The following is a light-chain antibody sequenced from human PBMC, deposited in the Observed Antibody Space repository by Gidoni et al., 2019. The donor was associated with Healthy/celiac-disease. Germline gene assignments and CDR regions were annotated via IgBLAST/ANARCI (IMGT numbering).Light chain of an antibody. CDR2: GAS. Sequence: EIVLTQSPGTLSLSPGERATLSCRASQSVSSSYLAWYQQKPGQAPRLLIYGASSRATGIPDRFSGSGSGTDSTLTISRLEPEDFAVYYCQQYGSSLQYTFGQGTKLEIK. V-gene: IGKV3-20*01. CDR3: QQYGSSLQYT. J-gene: IGKJ2*01. CDR1: QSVSSSY.